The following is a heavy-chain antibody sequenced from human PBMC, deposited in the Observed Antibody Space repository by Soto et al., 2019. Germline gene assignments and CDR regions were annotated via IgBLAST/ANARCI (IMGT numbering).Heavy chain of an antibody. Sequence: GGSLRLSCAASGFTFSSCAMSWVRQAPGKGLEWVSAISGSGGSTYYADSVKGRFTISRDNSKNTLYLQMNGLRAEDTAVYYCANAGYSRSWHYAGTPDYWGQGTLVTVSS. J-gene: IGHJ4*02. CDR3: ANAGYSRSWHYAGTPDY. CDR2: ISGSGGST. V-gene: IGHV3-23*01. CDR1: GFTFSSCA. D-gene: IGHD6-13*01.